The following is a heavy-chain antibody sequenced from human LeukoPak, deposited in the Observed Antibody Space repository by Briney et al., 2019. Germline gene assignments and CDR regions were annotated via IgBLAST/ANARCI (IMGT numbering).Heavy chain of an antibody. J-gene: IGHJ4*02. V-gene: IGHV1-18*01. Sequence: ASVKVSCKASGYTFTSYGISWVRQAPGQGLEWMGCISAYNGNTNYSQKLQGRVTMTTDTSTSTAYMELRSLRSDDTAVYYCVRGGKGYCSSTSCYAPYYFDYWGQGTLVTVSS. CDR3: VRGGKGYCSSTSCYAPYYFDY. D-gene: IGHD2-2*01. CDR2: ISAYNGNT. CDR1: GYTFTSYG.